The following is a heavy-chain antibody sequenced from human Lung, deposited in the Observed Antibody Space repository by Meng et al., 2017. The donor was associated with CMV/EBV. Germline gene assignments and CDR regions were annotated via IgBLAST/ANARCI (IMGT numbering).Heavy chain of an antibody. D-gene: IGHD6-13*01. J-gene: IGHJ4*02. CDR3: ARDNIAAAGTEGY. V-gene: IGHV4-30-4*08. Sequence: SETLSLTCTVSGGSISSGDYYWSWIRQPPGKGLEWIGYIYYSGSTYYNPSLKSRVTISVDTSKNQFSLKLSSVTAADTAVYYCARDNIAAAGTEGYWGQGTLVXVSS. CDR2: IYYSGST. CDR1: GGSISSGDYY.